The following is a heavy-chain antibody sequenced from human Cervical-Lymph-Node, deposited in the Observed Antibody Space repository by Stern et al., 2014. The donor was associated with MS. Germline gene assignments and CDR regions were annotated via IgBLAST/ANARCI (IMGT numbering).Heavy chain of an antibody. V-gene: IGHV3-23*04. Sequence: VQLVESGGGLVQPGGSLRLSCAASGFTFSSYAISWVRQAPGKGLEWVSAISGSGIITYYADSVKGRFSISRDNSKNILYLQMNSLRAEDTAVYYCAKGGIVVVPAAINYYYGMDVWGQGTTVTVSS. CDR1: GFTFSSYA. CDR3: AKGGIVVVPAAINYYYGMDV. J-gene: IGHJ6*01. CDR2: ISGSGIIT. D-gene: IGHD2-2*01.